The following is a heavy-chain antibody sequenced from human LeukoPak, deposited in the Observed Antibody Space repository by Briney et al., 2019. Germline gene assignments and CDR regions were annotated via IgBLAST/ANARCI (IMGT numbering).Heavy chain of an antibody. Sequence: SETLSLTCTVSGGSISSYYWSWIRQPPGKGLDRVGYIYTSGSTNYNPSLTSRVTISVDTSKNQFSLKLSSVTAPDTAVYYCARRYVNSWCDPWGEGTLVTVSS. CDR2: IYTSGST. V-gene: IGHV4-4*09. J-gene: IGHJ5*02. CDR1: GGSISSYY. CDR3: ARRYVNSWCDP. D-gene: IGHD1-14*01.